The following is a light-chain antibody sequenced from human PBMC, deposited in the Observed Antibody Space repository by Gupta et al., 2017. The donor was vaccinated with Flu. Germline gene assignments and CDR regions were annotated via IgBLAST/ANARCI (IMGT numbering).Light chain of an antibody. CDR1: SGNIVSNY. CDR3: PCYDDRDNVV. Sequence: NFILTHPHPVSESPGTTVTITCSRSSGNIVSNYVHWYQQRAGSYPPSVIISDNQRPSGVPARFSCGIECCSTSALTNSSGLKTEDDAYYYCPCYDDRDNVVFGEGTRLTVL. CDR2: SDN. V-gene: IGLV6-57*01. J-gene: IGLJ2*01.